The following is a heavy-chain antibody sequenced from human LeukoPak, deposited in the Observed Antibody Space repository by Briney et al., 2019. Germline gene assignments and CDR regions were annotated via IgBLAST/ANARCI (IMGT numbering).Heavy chain of an antibody. V-gene: IGHV1-8*01. CDR2: MNPNSGNT. Sequence: ASVKVSCKASGYTFTSYDINWVRQATGQGLEWMGWMNPNSGNTGYAQKFQGRVTMTRNTSISTAYMELSSLRSEGTAVYYCARGRRQTSPYRNYYYYMDVWGKGTTVTVSS. CDR1: GYTFTSYD. D-gene: IGHD1-14*01. J-gene: IGHJ6*03. CDR3: ARGRRQTSPYRNYYYYMDV.